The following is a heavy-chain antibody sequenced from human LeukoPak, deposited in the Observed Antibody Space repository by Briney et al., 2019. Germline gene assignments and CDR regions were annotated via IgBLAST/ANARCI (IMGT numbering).Heavy chain of an antibody. CDR3: ARLLQRNWFDP. CDR2: IYYSGST. Sequence: SETLSLTCTVSGGSISSYYRSWIRQPPGKGLEWIGYIYYSGSTNYNPSLKSRVTISVDTSKNRFSLKLSSVTAADTAVYYCARLLQRNWFDPWGQGTLVTVSS. D-gene: IGHD1-1*01. CDR1: GGSISSYY. J-gene: IGHJ5*02. V-gene: IGHV4-59*08.